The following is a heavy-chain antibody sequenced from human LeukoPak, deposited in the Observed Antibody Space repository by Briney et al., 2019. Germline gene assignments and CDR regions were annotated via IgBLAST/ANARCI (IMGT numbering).Heavy chain of an antibody. CDR2: INPSGSST. D-gene: IGHD1-26*01. Sequence: ASVKVSCKASGYTFTSYYMHWVRQAPGQGLEWMGLINPSGSSTSYAQKFQGRLSLTRDMSTSTDYMELRTLRSDDTAVYYCARVLLVEDSESHYFDHWGQGTLVTVTS. J-gene: IGHJ4*02. CDR1: GYTFTSYY. CDR3: ARVLLVEDSESHYFDH. V-gene: IGHV1-46*01.